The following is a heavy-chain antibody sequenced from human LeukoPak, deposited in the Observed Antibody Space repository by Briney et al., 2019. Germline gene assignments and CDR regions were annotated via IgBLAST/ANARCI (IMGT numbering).Heavy chain of an antibody. CDR3: AHLGGSAAGLYGMDV. V-gene: IGHV2-5*01. Sequence: SGPTLVHPTQPLTLTCTFSGFSLSTRGVGVGWIRQPPAKALEWLALIYWNDDKRYSPSLKSRLTITKDTSKNQVVLTMTNMDPVDTATYYCAHLGGSAAGLYGMDVWGQGTTVTVSS. J-gene: IGHJ6*02. D-gene: IGHD6-13*01. CDR2: IYWNDDK. CDR1: GFSLSTRGVG.